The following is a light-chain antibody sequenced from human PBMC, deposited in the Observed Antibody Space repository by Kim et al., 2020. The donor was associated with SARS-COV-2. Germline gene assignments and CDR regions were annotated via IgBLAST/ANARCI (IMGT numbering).Light chain of an antibody. V-gene: IGLV2-14*03. Sequence: QSALTQPASVSGSPGQSITISCTGSTADVGNYKYISWYQHHPGKAPKLLIFDVNKRPSVVSNRFSGSKSGNTASLTISGLQAEDEADYFCSSYRSSRIFGGGTK. CDR3: SSYRSSRI. J-gene: IGLJ2*01. CDR1: TADVGNYKY. CDR2: DVN.